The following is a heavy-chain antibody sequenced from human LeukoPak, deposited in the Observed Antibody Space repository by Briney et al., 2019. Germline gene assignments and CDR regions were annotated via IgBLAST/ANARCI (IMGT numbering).Heavy chain of an antibody. V-gene: IGHV3-48*03. Sequence: GGSLRLSCAASGFTFRSSEMNWVRQAPGKGLEWVSYISDGGKTKYYADSVRGRFTISRDNAKNSLYLQMNSLRAEDTAVYYCARGHWDYYGSGSYYRYYYYMDVWGKGTTVTVSS. CDR2: ISDGGKTK. D-gene: IGHD3-10*01. CDR3: ARGHWDYYGSGSYYRYYYYMDV. CDR1: GFTFRSSE. J-gene: IGHJ6*03.